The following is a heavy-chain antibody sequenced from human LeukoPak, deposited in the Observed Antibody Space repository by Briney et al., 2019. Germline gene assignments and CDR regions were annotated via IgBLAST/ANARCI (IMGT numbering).Heavy chain of an antibody. J-gene: IGHJ6*03. Sequence: GASVKVSCKASGGTFSSYAISWVQQAPGQGLEWMGGIIPIFGTANYAQKFQGRVTITADESTSTAYMELSSLRSEDTAVYYCARSIAAAGMRGKTYYYYMDVWGKGTTVTVSS. D-gene: IGHD6-13*01. CDR3: ARSIAAAGMRGKTYYYYMDV. CDR1: GGTFSSYA. V-gene: IGHV1-69*01. CDR2: IIPIFGTA.